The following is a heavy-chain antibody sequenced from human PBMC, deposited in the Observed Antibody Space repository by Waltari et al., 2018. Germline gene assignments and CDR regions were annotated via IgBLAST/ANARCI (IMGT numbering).Heavy chain of an antibody. CDR1: GCTVTGYS. CDR3: ARAPWEGHGDY. Sequence: EVQLVESGGGLIPPGGSRGLSGGGTGCTVTGYSMRWVRQAPGKGLEGVSVIYSGCITYYADSVKGRFTISRDNSKNTLYLQMNSLRAEDTAVYYCARAPWEGHGDYWGQGTLVTVSS. V-gene: IGHV3-53*01. D-gene: IGHD1-26*01. CDR2: IYSGCIT. J-gene: IGHJ4*02.